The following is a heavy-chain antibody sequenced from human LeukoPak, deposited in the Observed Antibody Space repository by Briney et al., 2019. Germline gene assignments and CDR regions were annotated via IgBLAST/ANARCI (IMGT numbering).Heavy chain of an antibody. J-gene: IGHJ4*02. CDR1: GFTFNTYS. CDR3: ARGVRGELLQVLHY. CDR2: ISFSSTTI. Sequence: GGSLRLSCAASGFTFNTYSMNWVRQAPGKGLEWISYISFSSTTIYYAESVKGRFTISRDNAENTLNLQMNSLRAEDTAVYYCARGVRGELLQVLHYWGQGTLVTVSS. D-gene: IGHD1-26*01. V-gene: IGHV3-48*04.